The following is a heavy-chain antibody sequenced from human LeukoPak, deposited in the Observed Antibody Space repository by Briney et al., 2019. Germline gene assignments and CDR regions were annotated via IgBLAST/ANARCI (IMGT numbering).Heavy chain of an antibody. CDR1: GFTLSSHL. Sequence: GGSLRLSCEGSGFTLSSHLMSWVRQAPGKGLEWVASIKEYGSEKHYVDSVEGRFTISRDNAKNSLFLQMNSLRAEDTAVYYCAKGRGYKTGNWFDPWGQGTLVTVSS. CDR3: AKGRGYKTGNWFDP. V-gene: IGHV3-7*01. J-gene: IGHJ5*02. CDR2: IKEYGSEK. D-gene: IGHD5-12*01.